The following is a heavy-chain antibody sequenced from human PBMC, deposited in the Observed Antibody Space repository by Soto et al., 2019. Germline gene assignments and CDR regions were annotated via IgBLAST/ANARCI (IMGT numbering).Heavy chain of an antibody. J-gene: IGHJ3*01. CDR3: AKAARYCSGGSCYSHAFDL. Sequence: PGGSLRLSCSASGFTFSTYAMSWVRQSPGKGLEWVSTISDSGSSTYYADSVKGRFTVSRDNSKNTLFLQMNSLRAEDTAVFYCAKAARYCSGGSCYSHAFDLWGQGTMVTVSS. CDR1: GFTFSTYA. V-gene: IGHV3-23*01. D-gene: IGHD2-15*01. CDR2: ISDSGSST.